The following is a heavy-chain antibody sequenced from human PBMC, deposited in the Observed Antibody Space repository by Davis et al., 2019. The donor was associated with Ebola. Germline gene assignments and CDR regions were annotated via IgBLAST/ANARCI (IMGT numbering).Heavy chain of an antibody. CDR2: ISSSSSYI. V-gene: IGHV3-21*01. CDR3: ARAPWVGHSSPDY. CDR1: GFTFSSYS. D-gene: IGHD6-13*01. Sequence: GGSLRLSCAASGFTFSSYSMNWVRQAPGKGLEWVSSISSSSSYIYYADSVKGRFTISRDNAKNSLYLQMNSLRAEDTAGYYCARAPWVGHSSPDYWGQGTLVTVSS. J-gene: IGHJ4*02.